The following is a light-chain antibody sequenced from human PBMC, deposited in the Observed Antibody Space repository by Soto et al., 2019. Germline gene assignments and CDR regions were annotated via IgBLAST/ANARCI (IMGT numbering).Light chain of an antibody. J-gene: IGLJ1*01. CDR1: TGPVTSGHY. CDR2: DTS. CDR3: LLSYSGARPYV. Sequence: QAVVTQEPSLTVSPGGTVTLTCGSSTGPVTSGHYPYWFQQKPGQAPRTLIYDTSKKHFWTPARFSGSLLGGKAALTLSGAQPEDEADYSCLLSYSGARPYVFGTGTKLPVL. V-gene: IGLV7-46*01.